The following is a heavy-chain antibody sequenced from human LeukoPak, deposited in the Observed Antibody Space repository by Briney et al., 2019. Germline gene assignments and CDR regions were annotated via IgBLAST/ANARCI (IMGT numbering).Heavy chain of an antibody. CDR2: ISSSSTYI. Sequence: GGSLRLSCAASGFTFSSDSMNWVRQAPGKGLEWVSYISSSSTYIYYADSVKGRFTISRDNAKSSLYLQMNSLRAEDTAVYYCARGAVSYSSGWYANWYLDLWGRGTLVTVSS. J-gene: IGHJ2*01. CDR3: ARGAVSYSSGWYANWYLDL. CDR1: GFTFSSDS. D-gene: IGHD6-19*01. V-gene: IGHV3-21*01.